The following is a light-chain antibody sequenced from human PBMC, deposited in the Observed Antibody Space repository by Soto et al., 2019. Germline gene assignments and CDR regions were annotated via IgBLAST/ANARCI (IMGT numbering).Light chain of an antibody. CDR2: EAT. CDR1: SSDIGRYNL. J-gene: IGLJ2*01. Sequence: QSVLTQPASVSGSPGHSISISCTGSSSDIGRYNLVSWYQHHPGKAPKLIIYEATKRPSGVSDRISGPKSGNTASLTISGLQAEDEADYYCSSYAGTSTFVLFGGGTKVTV. V-gene: IGLV2-23*01. CDR3: SSYAGTSTFVL.